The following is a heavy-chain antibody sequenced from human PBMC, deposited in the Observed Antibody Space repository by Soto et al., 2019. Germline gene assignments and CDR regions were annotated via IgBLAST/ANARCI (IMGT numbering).Heavy chain of an antibody. J-gene: IGHJ4*02. CDR3: AASSSVAAAGYFKF. CDR1: GDLFNNYA. D-gene: IGHD6-13*01. CDR2: ISPLFSTT. Sequence: QVQLVQSGAEVKEPGSSVKVSCKATGDLFNNYAFNWVRQAPGQGLEWMVRISPLFSTTNYAQKFQGRVTIGAHGLTTILYLEVSNLESEDPAMYSCAASSSVAAAGYFKFWGQGTLLTVSP. V-gene: IGHV1-69*01.